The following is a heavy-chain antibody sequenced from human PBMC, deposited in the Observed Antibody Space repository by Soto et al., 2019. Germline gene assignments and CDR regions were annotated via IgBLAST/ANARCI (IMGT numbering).Heavy chain of an antibody. CDR1: GFTFGDYA. J-gene: IGHJ5*01. CDR2: IRSERYGGTA. CDR3: IIIPRNGRGAPFAS. V-gene: IGHV3-49*05. Sequence: QVVESGGGLVKPGQSLRLSCAGSGFTFGDYAVAWFRQTPGKGLECIGFIRSERYGGTADYAASVKGRFFISRDDYRGVAYLQMDSLRSGDTGVYHCIIIPRNGRGAPFASWGQGTLVTVAS. D-gene: IGHD2-15*01.